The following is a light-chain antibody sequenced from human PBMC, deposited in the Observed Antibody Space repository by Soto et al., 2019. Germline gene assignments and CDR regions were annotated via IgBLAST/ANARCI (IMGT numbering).Light chain of an antibody. CDR2: GAS. J-gene: IGKJ5*01. Sequence: EIVLTQSPGTLSLSPGERATLSCRASHSVSSSYLAWYQQKPGQAPRLLIYGASSRATGIPDRFIGSGSGTDFTINISRLEPEYFAVYYCQQYSSSPPITFGQGTRLEI. V-gene: IGKV3-20*01. CDR1: HSVSSSY. CDR3: QQYSSSPPIT.